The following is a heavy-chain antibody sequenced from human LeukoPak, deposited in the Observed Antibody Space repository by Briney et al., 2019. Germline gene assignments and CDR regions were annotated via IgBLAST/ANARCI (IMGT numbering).Heavy chain of an antibody. CDR1: GYTFSDYY. D-gene: IGHD3-16*01. J-gene: IGHJ3*02. Sequence: ASVKVSCKASGYTFSDYYVHWVRQAPGQGLEWMGWINPRSGDTNYLEKFQGRVTVTRDTSISAAYLELNRLTSDDTAVYFCAREGGAYTTWRKAFDMWGQGTLVSVSS. CDR2: INPRSGDT. CDR3: AREGGAYTTWRKAFDM. V-gene: IGHV1-2*02.